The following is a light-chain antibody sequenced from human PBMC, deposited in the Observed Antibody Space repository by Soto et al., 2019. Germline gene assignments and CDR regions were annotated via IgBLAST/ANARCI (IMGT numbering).Light chain of an antibody. V-gene: IGLV1-44*01. J-gene: IGLJ2*01. CDR1: SSNFESNT. CDR3: AAWDDSLNGVV. CDR2: SNN. Sequence: QTVVTQPPSASGTPGQRVSISCSGSSSNFESNTVSWYQQLPGAAPKLLIYSNNQRPSGVPDRFSGSKSGTSASLAISGLQSEDEADYYCAAWDDSLNGVVFGGGTKVTVL.